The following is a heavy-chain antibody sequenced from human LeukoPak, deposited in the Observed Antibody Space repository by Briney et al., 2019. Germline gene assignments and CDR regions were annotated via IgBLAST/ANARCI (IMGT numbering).Heavy chain of an antibody. CDR2: IRYDGSNK. D-gene: IGHD3-10*01. CDR1: GFTFSSYG. J-gene: IGHJ4*02. Sequence: QSGGSLRLSCAASGFTFSSYGMHWVRQAPGKGLEWVAFIRYDGSNKYYADSVKGRFTISRDNAKNSLYLQMNSLRAEDTAVYYCASDNYYGSGSYFYWGQGTLVTVSS. CDR3: ASDNYYGSGSYFY. V-gene: IGHV3-30*02.